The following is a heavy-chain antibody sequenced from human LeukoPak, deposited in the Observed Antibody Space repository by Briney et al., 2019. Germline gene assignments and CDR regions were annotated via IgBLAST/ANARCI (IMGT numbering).Heavy chain of an antibody. CDR2: INSDGSNT. Sequence: GGSLRLSYAASGFTFSSYWMHWVRQAPGKGLVWVSRINSDGSNTNYADSVKGRFTISRDNAKNTLYVQMNSLRAEDTAVYYCARSPGDGYNYYFDYWGQGTLVTVSS. D-gene: IGHD5-24*01. J-gene: IGHJ4*02. CDR3: ARSPGDGYNYYFDY. CDR1: GFTFSSYW. V-gene: IGHV3-74*01.